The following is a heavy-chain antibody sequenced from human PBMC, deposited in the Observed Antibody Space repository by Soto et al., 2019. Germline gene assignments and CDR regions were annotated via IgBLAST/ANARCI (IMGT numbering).Heavy chain of an antibody. D-gene: IGHD3-3*01. V-gene: IGHV5-51*01. CDR3: ARPLNYDFGSMDV. J-gene: IGHJ6*02. CDR2: IYPGDSDT. Sequence: GESLKISCNGSGYSFTIYCIGLVLQMPGKGLEWMGIIYPGDSDTRYSPSFQGQVTISADKSISTAYLQWSSLKASDTAMYYCARPLNYDFGSMDVWGQGTTVTVSS. CDR1: GYSFTIYC.